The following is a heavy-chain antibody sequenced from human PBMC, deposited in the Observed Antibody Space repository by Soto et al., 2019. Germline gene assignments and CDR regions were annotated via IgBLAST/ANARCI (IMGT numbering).Heavy chain of an antibody. Sequence: PGGSLRLSCAASGFTFSSYAMSWVRQAPGKGLEWVSAISGSGGSTYYADSVKGRFTISRDNSKNTLYLQMNSLRAEDTAVYYCAKAQFTGYYGSGSYYKTPGVAFAIWGQGTMVTVSS. J-gene: IGHJ3*02. CDR1: GFTFSSYA. D-gene: IGHD3-10*01. CDR2: ISGSGGST. V-gene: IGHV3-23*01. CDR3: AKAQFTGYYGSGSYYKTPGVAFAI.